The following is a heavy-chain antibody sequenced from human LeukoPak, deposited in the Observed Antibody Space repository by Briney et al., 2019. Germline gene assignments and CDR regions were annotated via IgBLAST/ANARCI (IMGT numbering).Heavy chain of an antibody. CDR2: MYYSGST. CDR3: ARQWGRICLGELSSIDY. V-gene: IGHV4-39*01. CDR1: GGSISSSSYY. J-gene: IGHJ4*02. D-gene: IGHD3-16*02. Sequence: SETLSLTCTVSGGSISSSSYYWGWIRQPPGKGLEWIGSMYYSGSTYYNPSLKSRVTISVDTSKNQFSLKLSSVTAADTAVYYCARQWGRICLGELSSIDYWGQGTLVTVSS.